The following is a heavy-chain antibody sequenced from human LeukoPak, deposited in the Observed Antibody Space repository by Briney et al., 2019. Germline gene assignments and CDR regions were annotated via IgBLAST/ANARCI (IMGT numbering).Heavy chain of an antibody. Sequence: PSETLSLTCTVSGGSISSYYWSWIRQPPGKGLEWIGYIYYSGSTNYNPSLKSRVTISVDTSKNQFSLKLSSVTAADTAVSYCARGLTIFGVGRPYYFDYWGQGTLVTVSS. CDR1: GGSISSYY. J-gene: IGHJ4*02. D-gene: IGHD3-3*01. CDR3: ARGLTIFGVGRPYYFDY. V-gene: IGHV4-59*01. CDR2: IYYSGST.